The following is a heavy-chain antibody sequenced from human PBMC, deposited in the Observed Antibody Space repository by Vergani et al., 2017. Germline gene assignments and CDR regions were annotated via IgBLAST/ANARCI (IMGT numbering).Heavy chain of an antibody. J-gene: IGHJ5*02. CDR1: GGTFSSYA. CDR3: ARGGYCSSTSCYLAYWFDP. D-gene: IGHD2-2*01. CDR2: IIPIFGTA. V-gene: IGHV1-69*01. Sequence: QVQLVQSGAEVKKPGSSVKVSCKASGGTFSSYAISWVRQAPRQGLEWMGGIIPIFGTANYAQKFQGRVTITADESTSTAYMELSSLRSEDTAVYYCARGGYCSSTSCYLAYWFDPWGQGTLVTVSS.